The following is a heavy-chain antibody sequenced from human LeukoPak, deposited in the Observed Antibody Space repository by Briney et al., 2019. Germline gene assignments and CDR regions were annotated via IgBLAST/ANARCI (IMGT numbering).Heavy chain of an antibody. V-gene: IGHV3-48*03. D-gene: IGHD3-9*01. Sequence: PGASLRLSCAASGFTFSSYAMNWVRQAPGKGLEWVSYISSSGSTIYYADSVKGRFTISRDNAKNSLYLQMNSLRAEDTAVYYCATLRVDILTGDFDYWGQGTLVTVSS. J-gene: IGHJ4*02. CDR1: GFTFSSYA. CDR2: ISSSGSTI. CDR3: ATLRVDILTGDFDY.